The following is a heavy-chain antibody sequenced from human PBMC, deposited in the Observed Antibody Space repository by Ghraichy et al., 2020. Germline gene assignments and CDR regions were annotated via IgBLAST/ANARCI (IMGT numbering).Heavy chain of an antibody. D-gene: IGHD3-3*01. Sequence: GGSLRLSCAASGFTFSSYSMNWVRQAPGKGLEWVSSISSSSSYIYYADSVKGRFTISRDNAKNSLYLQMNSLRAEDTAVYYCARDLMSEWLTNYYYYGMDVWGQGTTVTVSS. CDR2: ISSSSSYI. CDR1: GFTFSSYS. J-gene: IGHJ6*02. CDR3: ARDLMSEWLTNYYYYGMDV. V-gene: IGHV3-21*01.